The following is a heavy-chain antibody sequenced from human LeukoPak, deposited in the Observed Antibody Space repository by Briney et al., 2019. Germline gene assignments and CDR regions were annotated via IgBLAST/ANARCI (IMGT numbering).Heavy chain of an antibody. J-gene: IGHJ5*02. CDR2: INTNTGNP. CDR1: GYTFTSYA. D-gene: IGHD6-13*01. Sequence: ASVKVSCKASGYTFTSYAMNWVRQAPGQGLEWMGWINTNTGNPTYAQGFIGRFVFSLDTSVSTAYLQISSLKAEDTAVYYCARGRPRYIAAAGKGWFDPWGQGTLVTVSS. V-gene: IGHV7-4-1*02. CDR3: ARGRPRYIAAAGKGWFDP.